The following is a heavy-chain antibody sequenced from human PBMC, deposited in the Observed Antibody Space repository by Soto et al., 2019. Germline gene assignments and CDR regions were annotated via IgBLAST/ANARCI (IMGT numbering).Heavy chain of an antibody. CDR2: IYHSGST. CDR1: GGSISSGGYS. J-gene: IGHJ5*02. D-gene: IGHD2-15*01. CDR3: ARTIVVVVAATPPESWFDP. Sequence: PSETLSLTCAVSGGSISSGGYSWSWIRQPPGKGLEWIGYIYHSGSTYYNPSLKSRVTISVDRSKNQFSLKLSSVTAADTAVYYCARTIVVVVAATPPESWFDPWGQGTLVTVSS. V-gene: IGHV4-30-2*01.